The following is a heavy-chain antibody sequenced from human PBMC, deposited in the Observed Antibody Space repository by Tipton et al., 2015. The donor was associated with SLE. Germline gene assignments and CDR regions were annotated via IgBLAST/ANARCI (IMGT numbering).Heavy chain of an antibody. D-gene: IGHD5-12*01. CDR2: IKSKADGGTT. CDR3: IPRGYSGY. J-gene: IGHJ4*02. V-gene: IGHV3-15*01. CDR1: GFTFTNAW. Sequence: GSLRLSCTVSGFTFTNAWMSWVRQAPGKGLEWVGRIKSKADGGTTDYVAPVKGRFTMSRDDSKNTLYLQMNSLKTEDTAVYYCIPRGYSGYWGQGTLVTVSS.